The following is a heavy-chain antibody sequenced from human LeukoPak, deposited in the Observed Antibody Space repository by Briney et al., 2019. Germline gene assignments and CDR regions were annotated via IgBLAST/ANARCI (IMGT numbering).Heavy chain of an antibody. D-gene: IGHD6-19*01. CDR1: GYTFTGYY. CDR3: ARDLYSREQWLPRFDY. Sequence: GASVKASCKASGYTFTGYYMHWVRQAPGQGLEWMGWINPNSGGTNYAQKFQGRVTMTRDTSISTAYMELSRLRSDDTAVYYCARDLYSREQWLPRFDYWGQGTLVTVSS. J-gene: IGHJ4*02. V-gene: IGHV1-2*02. CDR2: INPNSGGT.